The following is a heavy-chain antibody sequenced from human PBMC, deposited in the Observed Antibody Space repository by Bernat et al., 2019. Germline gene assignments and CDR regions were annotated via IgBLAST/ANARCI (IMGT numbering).Heavy chain of an antibody. CDR2: INPNSGGT. V-gene: IGHV1-2*06. Sequence: QVQLVQSGAEVKKPGASVKVSCKASGYTFTGYYMHWVRQAPGQGLEWMGRINPNSGGTNYAQKCQGRVTMTRDTSISTAYMELSRLRSDDTAVYYWARDRTMVQEFNWFDPWGQGTLVTVSS. CDR1: GYTFTGYY. D-gene: IGHD3-10*01. J-gene: IGHJ5*02. CDR3: ARDRTMVQEFNWFDP.